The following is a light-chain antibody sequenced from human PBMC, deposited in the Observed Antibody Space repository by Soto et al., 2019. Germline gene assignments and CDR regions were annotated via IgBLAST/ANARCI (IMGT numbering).Light chain of an antibody. Sequence: DIQMTPSPSSLSASVGDRVTITCRASQSIGRYLNWYQEKPGKAPNVVIFTASSLQSGVPSRFNGSGSGTEFTLTISSLQPEDFANYYCQQSYSIPITFGQGTRLEIK. V-gene: IGKV1-39*01. J-gene: IGKJ5*01. CDR1: QSIGRY. CDR2: TAS. CDR3: QQSYSIPIT.